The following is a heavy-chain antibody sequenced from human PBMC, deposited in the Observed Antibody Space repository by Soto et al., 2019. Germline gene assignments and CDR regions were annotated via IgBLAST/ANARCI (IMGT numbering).Heavy chain of an antibody. J-gene: IGHJ5*02. Sequence: QLQLQESGSGLVRPSQTLSLTCAVSGGSISSGGYSWNWIRQPPGKGLEWIGYIYNSGSTLYNPSLSRRVTISADKSKNQFSLKLTSVTAADTAVYYCARDQLEGNWFDPWGQGTLVTVSS. D-gene: IGHD1-1*01. CDR2: IYNSGST. V-gene: IGHV4-30-2*01. CDR3: ARDQLEGNWFDP. CDR1: GGSISSGGYS.